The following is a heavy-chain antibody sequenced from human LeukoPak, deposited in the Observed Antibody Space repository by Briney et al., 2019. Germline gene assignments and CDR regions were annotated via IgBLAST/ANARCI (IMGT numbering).Heavy chain of an antibody. Sequence: GGSLRLSCAASGFTFDDYAMHWVRQAPGKGLEWVSGISWNSGSIGYADSVKGRFTISRDHAKNSLYQQMNSLRAEDTALYYCAKGIITMVRGVPYFDYWGQGTLVTVSS. V-gene: IGHV3-9*01. J-gene: IGHJ4*02. D-gene: IGHD3-10*01. CDR2: ISWNSGSI. CDR1: GFTFDDYA. CDR3: AKGIITMVRGVPYFDY.